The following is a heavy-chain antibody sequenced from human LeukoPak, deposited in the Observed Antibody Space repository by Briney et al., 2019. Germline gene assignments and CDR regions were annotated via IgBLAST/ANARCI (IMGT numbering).Heavy chain of an antibody. CDR1: GFSLSTSGVG. V-gene: IGHV2-5*02. D-gene: IGHD5-18*01. J-gene: IGHJ3*02. CDR2: IYWDDDK. Sequence: SGPTLVNPTQTLTLTCTFSGFSLSTSGVGVGWFRQPPGKALEWLAVIYWDDDKRYSPSLKSRLTITKDTSKNQVVLTMTNMDPVDTARYYCAHTLEDTAMVKGDAFDIWGQGTMVTVSS. CDR3: AHTLEDTAMVKGDAFDI.